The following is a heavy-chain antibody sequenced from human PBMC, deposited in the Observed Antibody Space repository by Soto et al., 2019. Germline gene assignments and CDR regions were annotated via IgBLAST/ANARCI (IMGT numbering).Heavy chain of an antibody. Sequence: QVQLVQSGAEVKKPGSSVKVSCKASGGTFSSYAISWVRQAPGQGLEWMGGIIPIFGTANYAQKFQGRVTITGDESMSTDYMELSSLRSEGTAVYYCARGGDFYGSGEGPWFDPWGQGTLVTVSS. D-gene: IGHD3-10*01. J-gene: IGHJ5*02. V-gene: IGHV1-69*01. CDR1: GGTFSSYA. CDR2: IIPIFGTA. CDR3: ARGGDFYGSGEGPWFDP.